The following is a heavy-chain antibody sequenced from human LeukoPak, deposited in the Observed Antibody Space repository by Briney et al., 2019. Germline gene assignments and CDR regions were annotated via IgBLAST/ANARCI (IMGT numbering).Heavy chain of an antibody. Sequence: QSGGSLRLSCAASGFTFSSYSMHWVRQAPGKGLEWVAVVSYDGDNIYYADSVKGRFTISRDNSKNTLYLQMNSLRAEDTAVYYCAREGSSGYYSDYWGQGTLVTVSS. J-gene: IGHJ4*02. D-gene: IGHD3-22*01. V-gene: IGHV3-30-3*01. CDR3: AREGSSGYYSDY. CDR2: VSYDGDNI. CDR1: GFTFSSYS.